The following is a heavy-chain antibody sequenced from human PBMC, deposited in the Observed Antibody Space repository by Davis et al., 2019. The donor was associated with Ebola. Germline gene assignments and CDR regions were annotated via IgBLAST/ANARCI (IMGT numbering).Heavy chain of an antibody. D-gene: IGHD6-6*01. CDR3: AREPYSSSSLAFDY. CDR1: GGSISSYY. V-gene: IGHV4-59*01. J-gene: IGHJ4*02. Sequence: MPSETLSLTCTVPGGSISSYYWSWIRQPPGKGLEWIGYIYYSGSTNYNPSLKSRVTISVDTSKNQFSLKLSSVTAADTAVYYCAREPYSSSSLAFDYWGQGTLVTVSS. CDR2: IYYSGST.